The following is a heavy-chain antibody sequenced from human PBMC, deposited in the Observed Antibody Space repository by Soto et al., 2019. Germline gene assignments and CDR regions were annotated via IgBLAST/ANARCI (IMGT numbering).Heavy chain of an antibody. CDR2: ISPNSGGT. V-gene: IGHV1-2*02. J-gene: IGHJ6*02. D-gene: IGHD6-13*01. Sequence: ASVKVSCKASGYTFTGYYMHWVRQAPGQGLEWMGWISPNSGGTNYAQKFQGRVTMTRDTSISTAYMELSRLRSDDTAVYYCARGGRQQLVIGYYYGMDVWGQGTTVTVSS. CDR1: GYTFTGYY. CDR3: ARGGRQQLVIGYYYGMDV.